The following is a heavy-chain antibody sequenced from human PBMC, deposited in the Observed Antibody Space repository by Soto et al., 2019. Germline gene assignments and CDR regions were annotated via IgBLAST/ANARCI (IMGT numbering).Heavy chain of an antibody. Sequence: GGSLRLSCAASGFTFSDYYMSWIRRAPGKGLEWVSYISSSDSIIYYSDSVKGRFIISRDNAKNSLYLQMSSLRAEDTAVYYCARDLGYYDSSGYFDYWGQGTLVTVSS. D-gene: IGHD3-22*01. J-gene: IGHJ4*02. CDR2: ISSSDSII. CDR1: GFTFSDYY. CDR3: ARDLGYYDSSGYFDY. V-gene: IGHV3-11*01.